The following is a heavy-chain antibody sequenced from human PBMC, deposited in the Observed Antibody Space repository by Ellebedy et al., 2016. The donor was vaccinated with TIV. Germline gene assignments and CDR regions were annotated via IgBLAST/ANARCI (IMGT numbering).Heavy chain of an antibody. Sequence: SETLSLXXAVSGGSVSSDNWRSWVRQPPGKGLEWIGQIYHSGTTNYNPSLKSRVTISVDESNNQISLNMSSVTAADTAVYYCARGFPAAWELAGAWGQGTLVTVSA. CDR2: IYHSGTT. CDR3: ARGFPAAWELAGA. D-gene: IGHD6-19*01. J-gene: IGHJ4*02. V-gene: IGHV4-4*02. CDR1: GGSVSSDNW.